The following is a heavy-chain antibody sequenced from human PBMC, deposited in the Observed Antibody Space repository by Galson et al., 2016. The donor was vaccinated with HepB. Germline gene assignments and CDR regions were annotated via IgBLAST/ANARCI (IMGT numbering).Heavy chain of an antibody. CDR3: ARGFNSFGSGSYNAFEI. CDR2: INHSGST. J-gene: IGHJ3*02. Sequence: SETLSLTCAVYGGPFSGYYWSWIRQPPGKGLEWIEEINHSGSTNYNPSLKSRATISVDTSKNQLSLKLSSVTAADTAVYYCARGFNSFGSGSYNAFEIWGQGTMVTVSS. D-gene: IGHD1-26*01. CDR1: GGPFSGYY. V-gene: IGHV4-34*01.